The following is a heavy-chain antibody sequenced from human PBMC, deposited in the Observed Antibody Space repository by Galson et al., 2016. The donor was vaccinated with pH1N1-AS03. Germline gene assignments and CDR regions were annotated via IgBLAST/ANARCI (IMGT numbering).Heavy chain of an antibody. D-gene: IGHD6-13*01. Sequence: SLRLSCAASGFTFSTYAMSWVRQAPGKGLEWVSAISGDGSVTHYADSVKGRFTISRDNSKSTLYLQMSSMRAEDTAVYYCANGRGSWYGPYNWFDPWSQGTLVAVSS. V-gene: IGHV3-23*01. CDR1: GFTFSTYA. CDR3: ANGRGSWYGPYNWFDP. CDR2: ISGDGSVT. J-gene: IGHJ5*02.